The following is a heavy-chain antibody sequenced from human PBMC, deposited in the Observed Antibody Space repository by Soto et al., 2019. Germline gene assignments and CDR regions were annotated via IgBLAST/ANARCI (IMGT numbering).Heavy chain of an antibody. J-gene: IGHJ4*02. D-gene: IGHD3-3*01. V-gene: IGHV3-23*01. CDR3: AKLLGLRGLRFLEWLSSDFDY. Sequence: EVQLLESGGGLVQPGGSLRLSCAASGFTFSSYAMSWVRQAPGKGLEWVSAISGSGGSTYYADSVKGRFTISRDNSKNSLYVQMNSLRAEDTAVYYCAKLLGLRGLRFLEWLSSDFDYWGQGTLVTVSS. CDR2: ISGSGGST. CDR1: GFTFSSYA.